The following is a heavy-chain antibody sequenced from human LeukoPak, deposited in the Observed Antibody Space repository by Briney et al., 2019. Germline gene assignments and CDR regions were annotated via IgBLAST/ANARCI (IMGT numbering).Heavy chain of an antibody. CDR1: GGSISSYY. CDR3: ARVGCSSTSCYSGAFDI. V-gene: IGHV4-34*01. J-gene: IGHJ3*02. CDR2: INHSGST. Sequence: PSETLSLTCTVSGGSISSYYWGWIRQPPGKGLEWIGEINHSGSTNYNPSLKSRVTISVDTSKNQFSLKLSSVTAADTAVYYCARVGCSSTSCYSGAFDIWGRGTMVTVSS. D-gene: IGHD2-2*02.